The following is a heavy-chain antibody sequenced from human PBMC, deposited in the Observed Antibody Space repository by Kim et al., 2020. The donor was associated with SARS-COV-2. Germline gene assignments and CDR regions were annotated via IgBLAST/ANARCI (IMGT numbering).Heavy chain of an antibody. CDR1: GFTFSSYA. CDR2: ISYDGSNK. J-gene: IGHJ5*02. V-gene: IGHV3-30-3*01. D-gene: IGHD3-3*01. CDR3: ASSILRFSARPAPVFDP. Sequence: GGSLRLSCAASGFTFSSYAMHWVRQAPGKGLEWVAVISYDGSNKYYADSVKGRFTISRDNSKNTLYLQMNSLRAEDTAVYYCASSILRFSARPAPVFDPWGQGTLVTVSS.